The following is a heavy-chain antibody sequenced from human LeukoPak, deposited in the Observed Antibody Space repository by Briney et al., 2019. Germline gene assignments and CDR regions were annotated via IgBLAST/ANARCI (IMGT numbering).Heavy chain of an antibody. D-gene: IGHD3-3*01. Sequence: ASVKVSCKASGYTFTGYYMHWVRQAPGQGLEWMGWINPNSGGTNYAQKFQGRVTMTRDTSISTAYMELSRLRSDDTAVYYCARAPYDFSVGDYGMDVWGQGTTVTVSS. J-gene: IGHJ6*02. V-gene: IGHV1-2*02. CDR1: GYTFTGYY. CDR3: ARAPYDFSVGDYGMDV. CDR2: INPNSGGT.